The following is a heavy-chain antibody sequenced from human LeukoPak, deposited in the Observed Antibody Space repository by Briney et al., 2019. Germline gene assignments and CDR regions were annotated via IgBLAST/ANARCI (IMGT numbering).Heavy chain of an antibody. Sequence: ASVKVSCKASGYTFTSYGISWVRQAPGQGLEWMGWISAYNGNTNYAQKLQGRVTMTTDTSTSTAYMELRSLRSDDTAVYYCARVRGRGWLLVPVDYWGQGTLVTVSS. V-gene: IGHV1-18*01. CDR2: ISAYNGNT. J-gene: IGHJ4*02. CDR1: GYTFTSYG. D-gene: IGHD2-21*02. CDR3: ARVRGRGWLLVPVDY.